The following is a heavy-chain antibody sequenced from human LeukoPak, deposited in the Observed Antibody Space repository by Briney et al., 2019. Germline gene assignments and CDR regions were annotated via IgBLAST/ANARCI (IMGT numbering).Heavy chain of an antibody. CDR3: TTEPTLWEPYYYYYMDV. D-gene: IGHD1-14*01. Sequence: GGSLRLSCAASGFTFSSYSMNWVRQAPGKGLEWVSSISSSSSYIYYADSVKGRFTISRDNAKNSLYLQMNSLRAEDTAVYYCTTEPTLWEPYYYYYMDVWGKGTTVTVSS. J-gene: IGHJ6*03. V-gene: IGHV3-21*01. CDR1: GFTFSSYS. CDR2: ISSSSSYI.